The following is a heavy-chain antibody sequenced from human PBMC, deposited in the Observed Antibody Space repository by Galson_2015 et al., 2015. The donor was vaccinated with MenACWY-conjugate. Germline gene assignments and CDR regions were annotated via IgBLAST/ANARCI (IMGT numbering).Heavy chain of an antibody. CDR2: IRSKAYGGTT. V-gene: IGHV3-49*03. CDR1: GFTFGDYA. CDR3: TRVTSGWSNQLEGY. Sequence: SLRLSCAASGFTFGDYAMSWFRQAPGKGLEWVGFIRSKAYGGTTEYAASVKGRFTISRDDSKSIAYLQMNSLRTEDTAVYYCTRVTSGWSNQLEGYWGQGTLVTVSS. D-gene: IGHD6-19*01. J-gene: IGHJ4*02.